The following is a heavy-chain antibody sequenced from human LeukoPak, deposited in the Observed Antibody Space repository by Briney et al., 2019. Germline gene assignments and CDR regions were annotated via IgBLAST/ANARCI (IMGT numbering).Heavy chain of an antibody. D-gene: IGHD3-22*01. V-gene: IGHV4-34*01. J-gene: IGHJ3*02. CDR1: GGSFSGYY. Sequence: PSGTLSLTCAVYGGSFSGYYWSWVRQPPGKGLEWIGEISHSGNTNYNPSLKSRVTISLDTSKKQFFLRLSSVTAADTAVYYCAMSFYDISDYSLSGAFDIWGQGTMVTVSS. CDR3: AMSFYDISDYSLSGAFDI. CDR2: ISHSGNT.